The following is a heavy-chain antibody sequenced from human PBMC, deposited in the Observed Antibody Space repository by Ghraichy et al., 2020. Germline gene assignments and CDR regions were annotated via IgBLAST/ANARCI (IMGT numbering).Heavy chain of an antibody. J-gene: IGHJ4*02. Sequence: GGSLRLSCAVSGFTFSSYAMSWVRQAPGKGLQWVSGITESGLSTYYADSVKGRFTISRDNYQNTLYLQMNSLSAEDTAVYYCAKSGYNSAWNLDYFDYWAQGTLVTVSS. CDR1: GFTFSSYA. V-gene: IGHV3-23*01. D-gene: IGHD6-19*01. CDR3: AKSGYNSAWNLDYFDY. CDR2: ITESGLST.